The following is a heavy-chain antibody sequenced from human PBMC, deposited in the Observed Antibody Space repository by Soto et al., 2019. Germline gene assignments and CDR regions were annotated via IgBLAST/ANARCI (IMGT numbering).Heavy chain of an antibody. CDR2: INHSGST. CDR3: ANSVTYYDFWSGYYPVYFDY. Sequence: QVQLQQWGAGLLKPSETLSLTCAVYGGSFSGYYWSWIRQPPGKGLESIGEINHSGSTNYNPSLKSRVTISVDTSKNQFSLKLSSVTAADTAVYYCANSVTYYDFWSGYYPVYFDYWGQGTLVTVSS. D-gene: IGHD3-3*01. J-gene: IGHJ4*02. V-gene: IGHV4-34*01. CDR1: GGSFSGYY.